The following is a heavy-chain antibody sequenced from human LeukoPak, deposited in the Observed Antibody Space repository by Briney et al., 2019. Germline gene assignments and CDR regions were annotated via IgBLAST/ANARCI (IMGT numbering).Heavy chain of an antibody. J-gene: IGHJ4*02. CDR1: GGSFSGYY. D-gene: IGHD3-16*01. V-gene: IGHV4-34*01. CDR3: ARGLVYGGPGMVDY. CDR2: INHSGST. Sequence: SESLSLTCAVYGGSFSGYYWSWIRQPPGKGLEWIAEINHSGSTNYNPSLQSRVTISVDPSKNQFSLPLSSVPAADTAVYYCARGLVYGGPGMVDYWGQGTLVTVSS.